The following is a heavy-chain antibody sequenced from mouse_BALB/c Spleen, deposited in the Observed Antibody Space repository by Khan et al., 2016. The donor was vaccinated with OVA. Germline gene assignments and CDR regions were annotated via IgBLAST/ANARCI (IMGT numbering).Heavy chain of an antibody. CDR1: GYSVTSDSA. CDR3: ERGRAY. Sequence: EVQLQESGPGLVKPSQSLYLTCTVTGYSVTSDSAWNWIRQFPGNKLEWMGYISYSGSTSYTPSLKSRISITRDTSKNQFFLQLSSRTTEDTATYYCERGRAYWGQGTVVTVSA. J-gene: IGHJ3*01. CDR2: ISYSGST. D-gene: IGHD3-3*01. V-gene: IGHV3-2*02.